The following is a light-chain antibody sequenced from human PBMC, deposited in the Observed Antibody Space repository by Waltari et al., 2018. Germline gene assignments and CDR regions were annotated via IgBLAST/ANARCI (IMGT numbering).Light chain of an antibody. Sequence: QSALTQPASVSGSPGQSITVSCTGTSRDVGRYNLVSWYQQHPGKAPKLIIYEVSERASGVSDRFSGSKSGNTASLTISWLQAEDEGDYYCCSFAGSSISMVFGGGTKLTVL. CDR2: EVS. CDR1: SRDVGRYNL. CDR3: CSFAGSSISMV. V-gene: IGLV2-23*02. J-gene: IGLJ2*01.